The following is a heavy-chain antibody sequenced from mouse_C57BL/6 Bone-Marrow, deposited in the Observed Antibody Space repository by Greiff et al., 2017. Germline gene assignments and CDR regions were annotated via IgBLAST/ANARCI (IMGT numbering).Heavy chain of an antibody. D-gene: IGHD1-1*01. CDR1: GYTFTSYG. CDR2: IYPRSGNT. CDR3: ARSGYYGSRGY. J-gene: IGHJ2*01. Sequence: VKLQESGAELARPGASVKLSCKASGYTFTSYGISWVKQRTGQGLEWIGEIYPRSGNTYYNEKFKGKATLTADKSSSTAYMELRSLTSEDSAVYFCARSGYYGSRGYWGQGTTLTVSS. V-gene: IGHV1-81*01.